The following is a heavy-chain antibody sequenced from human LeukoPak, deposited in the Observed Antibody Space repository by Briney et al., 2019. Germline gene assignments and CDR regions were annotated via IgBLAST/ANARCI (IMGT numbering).Heavy chain of an antibody. CDR3: AGRITIFGVVTIN. V-gene: IGHV3-23*01. D-gene: IGHD3-3*01. CDR1: GFTFSTYA. CDR2: TSGSGGYT. Sequence: QPGGSLRLSCAASGFTFSTYAMRWVRQAPGKGLEWVSATSGSGGYTYYADSVKGRFTISRDSSKNTLYLQMNSLRAEDTAVYYCAGRITIFGVVTINWGQGTLVTVSS. J-gene: IGHJ4*02.